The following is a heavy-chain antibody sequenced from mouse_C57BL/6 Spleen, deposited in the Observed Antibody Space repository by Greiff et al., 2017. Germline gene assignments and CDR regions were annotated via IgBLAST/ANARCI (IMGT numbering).Heavy chain of an antibody. J-gene: IGHJ3*01. CDR1: GYTFTSYW. Sequence: VQLLQPGTELVKPGASVKLSCKASGYTFTSYWMHWVKQRPGQGLEWIGNINPSNGGTNYNEKFKSKATLTVDKSSSTAYMQLSSLTSEDSAVYYCARGDGNFAWFAYWGQGTLVTVSA. D-gene: IGHD2-1*01. CDR2: INPSNGGT. CDR3: ARGDGNFAWFAY. V-gene: IGHV1-53*01.